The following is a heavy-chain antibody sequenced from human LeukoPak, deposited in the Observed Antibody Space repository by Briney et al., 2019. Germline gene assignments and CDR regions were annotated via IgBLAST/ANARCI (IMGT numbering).Heavy chain of an antibody. J-gene: IGHJ4*02. CDR3: ARIDY. Sequence: SETLSPTCTVSGYSISSGYYWGWIRQPPGKGLEWIGSIYHSGSTYYNPSLKSRVTISVDTSKNQFSPKLSSVTAADTAVYYCARIDYWGQGTLVTVSS. V-gene: IGHV4-38-2*02. CDR2: IYHSGST. CDR1: GYSISSGYY.